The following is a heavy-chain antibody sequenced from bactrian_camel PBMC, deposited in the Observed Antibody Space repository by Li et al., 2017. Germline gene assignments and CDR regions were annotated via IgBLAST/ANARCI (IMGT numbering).Heavy chain of an antibody. CDR3: AARPSSDVRSCGLRWLYDDNY. Sequence: DVQLVESGGGSVQAEGSLRLSCAASGYFSKRCMAWFRQAPGKEREGVAAIVTGGGNTYYAGSVDGRFTISQDNAKNTVYLQMNSLKPEDTAMYYCAARPSSDVRSCGLRWLYDDNYRGQGTQVTVS. V-gene: IGHV3S40*01. D-gene: IGHD1*01. CDR2: IVTGGGNT. J-gene: IGHJ4*01. CDR1: GYFSKRC.